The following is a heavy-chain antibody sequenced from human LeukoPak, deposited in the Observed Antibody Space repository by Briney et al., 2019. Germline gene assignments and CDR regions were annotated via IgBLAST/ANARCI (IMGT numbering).Heavy chain of an antibody. V-gene: IGHV3-74*01. D-gene: IGHD4-17*01. J-gene: IGHJ3*01. CDR3: AKVYRDNGDYFAFNV. CDR2: IISDGSST. Sequence: GGSLRLSCAASGFTFSSYRMHWVRQAPGKGPVWVSRIISDGSSTSYADSVKGRFTTSRDNAKNTLYLQMSSLRVEDTAVYYCAKVYRDNGDYFAFNVWGQGSMVTVSS. CDR1: GFTFSSYR.